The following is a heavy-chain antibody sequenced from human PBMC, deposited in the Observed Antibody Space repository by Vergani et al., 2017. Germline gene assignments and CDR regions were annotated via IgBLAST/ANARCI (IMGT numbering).Heavy chain of an antibody. D-gene: IGHD3-3*01. J-gene: IGHJ4*01. Sequence: QVQLQESGPGLVKPSQTLSLTCNVSGVSISNSSYYWSWIRQPAGKGLEWLGRVYISRPTNYNPSLKNRVIMSVDTSKNQFSLKLNSVSAADTAVYYCARSFFDYWGGYQGCYFDYWGQGILVTVSS. CDR2: VYISRPT. V-gene: IGHV4-61*02. CDR3: ARSFFDYWGGYQGCYFDY. CDR1: GVSISNSSYY.